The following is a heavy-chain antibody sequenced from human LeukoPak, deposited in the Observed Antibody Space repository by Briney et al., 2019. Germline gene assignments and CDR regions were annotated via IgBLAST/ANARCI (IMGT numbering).Heavy chain of an antibody. D-gene: IGHD2-2*01. CDR2: INPNSGGT. Sequence: ASVKVSCKASGYTFTGYYMHWVRQAPGQGLEWMVWINPNSGGTNYAQKFQGWVTMTRDTSISTAYMELSRLRSDDTAVYYCARSIIVVVPADDYGMDVWGKGTTVTVSS. J-gene: IGHJ6*04. V-gene: IGHV1-2*04. CDR1: GYTFTGYY. CDR3: ARSIIVVVPADDYGMDV.